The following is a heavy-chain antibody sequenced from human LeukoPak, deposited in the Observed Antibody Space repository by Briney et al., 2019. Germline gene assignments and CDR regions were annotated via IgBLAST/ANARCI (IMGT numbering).Heavy chain of an antibody. D-gene: IGHD3-22*01. V-gene: IGHV4-39*07. CDR1: GGSISSSSYY. CDR3: ARERSPYYYDSSGYYRALAY. J-gene: IGHJ4*02. Sequence: SETLSLTCTVSGGSISSSSYYWGWIRQPPGKGLEWIGSIYYSGSTYYNPSLKSRVTISVDTSKNQFSLKLSSVTAADTAVYYCARERSPYYYDSSGYYRALAYWGQGTLVTVSS. CDR2: IYYSGST.